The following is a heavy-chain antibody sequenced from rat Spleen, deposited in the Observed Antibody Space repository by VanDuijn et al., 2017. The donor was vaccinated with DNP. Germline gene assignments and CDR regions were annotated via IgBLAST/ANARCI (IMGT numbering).Heavy chain of an antibody. D-gene: IGHD1-4*01. Sequence: EVQLQESGPGPVKPSQSLSLTCSVTGYSITSGYRWNWIRKFPGNKLEWMGSVNSAGSTNYNPSLKSRISITRDTSKNQFFLQVNSVTTEDTATYYCARWPGYNPPYAMDAWGQGTSVTVSS. V-gene: IGHV3-3*01. CDR2: VNSAGST. J-gene: IGHJ4*01. CDR1: GYSITSGYR. CDR3: ARWPGYNPPYAMDA.